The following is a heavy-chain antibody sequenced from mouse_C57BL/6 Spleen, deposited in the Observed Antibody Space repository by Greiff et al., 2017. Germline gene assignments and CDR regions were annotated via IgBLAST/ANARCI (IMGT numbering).Heavy chain of an antibody. CDR2: IDPNSGGT. Sequence: QVQLQQSGAELVKPGASVKLSCKASGYTFTSYWMHWVKQRPGRGLEWIGRIDPNSGGTKYNEKFKSKATLTVDKPSSTAYMQLSSLTSEDSAVYYCAREGVDSNFYWYFDVWGTGTTVTVSS. J-gene: IGHJ1*03. V-gene: IGHV1-72*01. D-gene: IGHD2-5*01. CDR1: GYTFTSYW. CDR3: AREGVDSNFYWYFDV.